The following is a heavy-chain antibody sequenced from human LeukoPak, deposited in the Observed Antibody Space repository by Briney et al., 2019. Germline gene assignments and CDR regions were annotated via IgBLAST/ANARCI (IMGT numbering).Heavy chain of an antibody. CDR2: IHYSGTS. CDR3: ARFGTSSSRFFDQ. D-gene: IGHD6-6*01. J-gene: IGHJ4*02. CDR1: GGSISAYF. Sequence: SETLSLTCTVSGGSISAYFWSWIRQPPGKGLEWIGYIHYSGTSKYYPSLQSRVTIALDTSKNQFALKLNSVTAADTAVYYCARFGTSSSRFFDQWGQGTLVTVSS. V-gene: IGHV4-59*01.